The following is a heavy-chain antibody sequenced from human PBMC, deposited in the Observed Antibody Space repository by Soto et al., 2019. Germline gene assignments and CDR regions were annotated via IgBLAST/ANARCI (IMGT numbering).Heavy chain of an antibody. CDR3: ARVGYGGYDILTGYYLYYYYMDV. D-gene: IGHD3-9*01. CDR2: IKQDGSEK. J-gene: IGHJ6*03. V-gene: IGHV3-7*01. CDR1: GFTFSSYW. Sequence: GGSLRLSCAASGFTFSSYWMSWVRQAPGKGLEWVANIKQDGSEKYYVDSVKGRFTISRDNAKNSLYLQMNSLRAEDTAVYYCARVGYGGYDILTGYYLYYYYMDVWDKGTTVTVSS.